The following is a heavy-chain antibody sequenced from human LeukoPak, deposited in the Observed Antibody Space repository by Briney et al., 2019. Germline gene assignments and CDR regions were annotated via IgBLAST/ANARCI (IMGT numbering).Heavy chain of an antibody. CDR3: ARGSAMFDYSSSYWFDP. V-gene: IGHV4-34*01. CDR1: GGSFSGYY. J-gene: IGHJ5*02. CDR2: INHSGST. D-gene: IGHD6-6*01. Sequence: PSETQSLTCAVYGGSFSGYYWSWIRQPPGKGLEWIGEINHSGSTNYNPSLKSRVTMSVDTSKNQFSLKLSSVTAADTAVYYCARGSAMFDYSSSYWFDPWGQGTLVTVSS.